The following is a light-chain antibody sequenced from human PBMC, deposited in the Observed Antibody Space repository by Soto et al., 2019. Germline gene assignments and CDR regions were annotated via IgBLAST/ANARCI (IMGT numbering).Light chain of an antibody. Sequence: ESVLTQSPGTLSLSPGERATLSCRASPSVSSIYFAWYQQKPGQAPRLLIYGASSRATGIPDRFSRSGSGTHFTLTISRLEPGDFAVYYFQQYGSSRWTFGQGTKVDI. CDR3: QQYGSSRWT. CDR1: PSVSSIY. V-gene: IGKV3-20*01. J-gene: IGKJ1*01. CDR2: GAS.